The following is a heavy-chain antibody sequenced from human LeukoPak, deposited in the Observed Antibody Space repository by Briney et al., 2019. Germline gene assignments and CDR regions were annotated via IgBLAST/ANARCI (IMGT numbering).Heavy chain of an antibody. CDR2: IRYDGSNK. Sequence: GGSLRLSCAASGFTFSSYGMHWVRQAPGKGLEWVAFIRYDGSNKYYADSVKGRFTISRDNSKNTLYLQMNSLRAEDTAVYYCAKSLGRICSSTSCGYYYYYMDVWGKGTTVTVSS. CDR1: GFTFSSYG. CDR3: AKSLGRICSSTSCGYYYYYMDV. J-gene: IGHJ6*03. V-gene: IGHV3-30*02. D-gene: IGHD2-2*01.